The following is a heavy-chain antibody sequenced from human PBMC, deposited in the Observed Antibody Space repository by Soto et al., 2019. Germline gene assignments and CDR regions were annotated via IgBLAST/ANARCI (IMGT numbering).Heavy chain of an antibody. V-gene: IGHV4-39*01. Sequence: SETLSLTCTVSGGSISSSSYYWGWIRQPPGKGLEWIGSIYYSGSTYYNPSLKSRVTISVDTSKNQFSLKLSSVTAADTAVYYCARHDDSGYYYGSGSYYNSYYYGMDVWGQGTTVT. CDR1: GGSISSSSYY. J-gene: IGHJ6*02. D-gene: IGHD3-10*01. CDR2: IYYSGST. CDR3: ARHDDSGYYYGSGSYYNSYYYGMDV.